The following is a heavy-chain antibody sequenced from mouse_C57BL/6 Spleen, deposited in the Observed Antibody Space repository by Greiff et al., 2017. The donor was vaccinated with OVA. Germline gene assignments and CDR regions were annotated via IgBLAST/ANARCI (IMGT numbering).Heavy chain of an antibody. Sequence: QVQLQQPGAELVKPGASVKLSCKASGYTFTSYWMQWVKQRPGQGLEWIGEIDPSDSYTNYNQKFKGKATLTVDTSSSTANMQLSSLTSEDAEVYYCARGEREYDEGGFDDWGQGTTLTVSS. CDR1: GYTFTSYW. J-gene: IGHJ2*01. CDR2: IDPSDSYT. CDR3: ARGEREYDEGGFDD. V-gene: IGHV1-50*01. D-gene: IGHD2-14*01.